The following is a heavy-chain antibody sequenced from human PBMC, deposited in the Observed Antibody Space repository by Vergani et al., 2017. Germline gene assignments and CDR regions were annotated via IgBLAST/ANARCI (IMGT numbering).Heavy chain of an antibody. V-gene: IGHV3-30-3*01. CDR2: ISYDGSNK. Sequence: VQLLESGGGLVQPGGSLRLSCEASGFTFSSYAMHWVRQAPGKGLEWVAVISYDGSNKYYADSVKGRFTISRDNSKNTLYLQMNSLRAEDTAVYYCARTFRVVVSYFDYWGQGTLVTVSS. CDR3: ARTFRVVVSYFDY. D-gene: IGHD3-22*01. J-gene: IGHJ4*02. CDR1: GFTFSSYA.